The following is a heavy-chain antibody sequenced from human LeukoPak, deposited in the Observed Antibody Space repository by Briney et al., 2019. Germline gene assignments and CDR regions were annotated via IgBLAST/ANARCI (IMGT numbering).Heavy chain of an antibody. J-gene: IGHJ3*02. CDR1: GGSISIYY. CDR2: IYSSGTT. V-gene: IGHV4-4*07. Sequence: SETLSLTCTVSGGSISIYYWTWIRQPAGEGLEWIGRIYSSGTTNYKPPLKSRVTISIDTIQNQFSLKLRSVIDADTAVYYCARASIVTTNHDAFDIWGQGTMVTVSS. CDR3: ARASIVTTNHDAFDI. D-gene: IGHD5-12*01.